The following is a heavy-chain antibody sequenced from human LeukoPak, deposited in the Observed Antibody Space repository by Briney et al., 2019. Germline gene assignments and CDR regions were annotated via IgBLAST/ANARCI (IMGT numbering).Heavy chain of an antibody. CDR1: GGTFSSYA. J-gene: IGHJ4*02. CDR2: ISAYNGNT. V-gene: IGHV1-18*01. CDR3: ARGPIVGATRDYFDY. D-gene: IGHD1-26*01. Sequence: ASVKVSCKASGGTFSSYAISWVRQAPGQGLEWMGWISAYNGNTNYAQKLQGRVTMTTDTSTSTAYMELRSLRSDDTAVYYCARGPIVGATRDYFDYWGQGTLVTVSS.